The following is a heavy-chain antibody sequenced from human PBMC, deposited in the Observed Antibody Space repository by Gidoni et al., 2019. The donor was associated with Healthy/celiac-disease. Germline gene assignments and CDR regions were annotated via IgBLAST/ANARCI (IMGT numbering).Heavy chain of an antibody. Sequence: EVQLLESGGGLVQPGGSLRLSCAASGFTFSSYAMSWVRQAPGKGLEWVSAISGSGGSTYYADSVKGRFTISRDNSKNTLYLQMNSLRAEDTAVYYCAKEYRAAFVVVTAIPNPFDYWGQGTLVTVSS. CDR2: ISGSGGST. CDR3: AKEYRAAFVVVTAIPNPFDY. D-gene: IGHD2-21*02. V-gene: IGHV3-23*01. CDR1: GFTFSSYA. J-gene: IGHJ4*02.